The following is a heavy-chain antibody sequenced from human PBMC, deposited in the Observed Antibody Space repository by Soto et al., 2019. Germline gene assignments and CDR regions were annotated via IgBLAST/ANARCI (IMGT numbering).Heavy chain of an antibody. Sequence: SVKVSCKASGGTFSSYAISWVRQAPGQGLEWMGGIIPIFGTANYAQKFQGRVTITADESTSTAYMELSSLRSEDTAVYYCARGRTPTYYYDSSGYGFDYWGQGTLVTVSS. D-gene: IGHD3-22*01. CDR1: GGTFSSYA. CDR3: ARGRTPTYYYDSSGYGFDY. V-gene: IGHV1-69*13. CDR2: IIPIFGTA. J-gene: IGHJ4*02.